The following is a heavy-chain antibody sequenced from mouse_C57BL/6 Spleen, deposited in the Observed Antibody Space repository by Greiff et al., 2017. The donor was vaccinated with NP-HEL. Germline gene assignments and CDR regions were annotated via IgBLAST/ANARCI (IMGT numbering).Heavy chain of an antibody. CDR3: ARKGLSYYFDY. J-gene: IGHJ2*01. CDR2: IYPGSGNT. CDR1: GYSFTSYY. V-gene: IGHV1-66*01. Sequence: VQLQQSGPELVKPGASVKISCKASGYSFTSYYIHWVKQRPGQGLEWIGWIYPGSGNTKYNEKFKGKATLTADTSSSTAYMQLSSLTSEDSAVYYCARKGLSYYFDYWGQGTTLTVSS.